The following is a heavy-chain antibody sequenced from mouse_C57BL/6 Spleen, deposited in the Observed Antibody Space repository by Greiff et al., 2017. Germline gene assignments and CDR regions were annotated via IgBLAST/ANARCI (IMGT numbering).Heavy chain of an antibody. D-gene: IGHD2-4*01. CDR2: INPNNGGT. CDR3: ARGGDYDAYAMDY. V-gene: IGHV1-26*01. J-gene: IGHJ4*01. CDR1: GYTFTDYY. Sequence: EVQLQQSGPELVKPGASVKISCKASGYTFTDYYMNWVKQSHGKSLEWIGDINPNNGGTSYNQKFKGKATLTVDKSSSTAYMELRSLTSEDSAVYYCARGGDYDAYAMDYWGQGTSVTVSS.